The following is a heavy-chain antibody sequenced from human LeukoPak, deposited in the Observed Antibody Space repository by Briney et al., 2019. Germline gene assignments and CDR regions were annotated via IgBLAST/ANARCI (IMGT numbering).Heavy chain of an antibody. CDR1: GFTFSSYA. CDR3: ARDPSVCGGSCYSYGGFDY. V-gene: IGHV3-30*04. CDR2: ISYDGSNK. D-gene: IGHD2-15*01. Sequence: GGSLRLSCAASGFTFSSYAMHWVRQAPGKGLEWVAVISYDGSNKYYADSVKGRFTISRDNSKNTLYLQMNSLRAEDTAVYHCARDPSVCGGSCYSYGGFDYWGQGTLVTVSS. J-gene: IGHJ4*02.